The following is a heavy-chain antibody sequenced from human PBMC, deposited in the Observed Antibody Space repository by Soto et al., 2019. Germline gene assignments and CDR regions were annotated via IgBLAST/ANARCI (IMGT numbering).Heavy chain of an antibody. CDR3: AREGRDDYNYDFFDY. CDR1: GDTFTGYY. D-gene: IGHD4-4*01. V-gene: IGHV1-2*02. Sequence: ASVKVSCKASGDTFTGYYMHWVRQAPGEGLEWMGWINPNTGGTNYAQKFQGRVTMTRDTSISTAYMGLSRLISDDSAVYFCAREGRDDYNYDFFDYWGQGTLVTVS. J-gene: IGHJ4*02. CDR2: INPNTGGT.